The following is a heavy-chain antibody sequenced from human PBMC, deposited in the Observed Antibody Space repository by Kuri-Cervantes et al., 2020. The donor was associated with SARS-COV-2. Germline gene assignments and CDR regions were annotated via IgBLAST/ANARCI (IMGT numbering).Heavy chain of an antibody. V-gene: IGHV4-39*07. Sequence: GSLRLSCTVSGGSISSSSYYWGWIRQPPGKGLEWIGSIYYSGSTYYNPSLKSRVTISVGTSKNQFSLKLSSVTAADTAVYYCARTLRTLSYGLSEWFDPWGQGTLVTVSS. J-gene: IGHJ5*02. D-gene: IGHD1-26*01. CDR3: ARTLRTLSYGLSEWFDP. CDR1: GGSISSSSYY. CDR2: IYYSGST.